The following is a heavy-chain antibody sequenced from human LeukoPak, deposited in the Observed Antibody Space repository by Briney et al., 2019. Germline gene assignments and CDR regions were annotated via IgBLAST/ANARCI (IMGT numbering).Heavy chain of an antibody. J-gene: IGHJ4*02. CDR3: ARSRSASTSGWYDYFDY. Sequence: PGRSLRLSCAASGLTFSSSAMQWVRQAPGKGLEWVAVISYDGSKKYYADSVKGRFTISRDDSKNTLYLQMNSLRGEDTAVYYCARSRSASTSGWYDYFDYWGRGTLVTVSS. D-gene: IGHD6-19*01. CDR1: GLTFSSSA. V-gene: IGHV3-30*04. CDR2: ISYDGSKK.